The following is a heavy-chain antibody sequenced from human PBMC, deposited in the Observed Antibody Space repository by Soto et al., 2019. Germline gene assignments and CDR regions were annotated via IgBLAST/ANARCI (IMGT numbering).Heavy chain of an antibody. CDR1: GFTFSRYG. CDR2: IWYDGSNK. V-gene: IGHV3-33*01. Sequence: PGGSLRLSCAASGFTFSRYGMHWVRQAPGKGLEWVAVIWYDGSNKYYADSVKGRFTISRDNSKNTLYLQMNSLRAEDTAVYYCARENYYGSGSYGWFDPWGQGTLVTVSS. D-gene: IGHD3-10*01. J-gene: IGHJ5*02. CDR3: ARENYYGSGSYGWFDP.